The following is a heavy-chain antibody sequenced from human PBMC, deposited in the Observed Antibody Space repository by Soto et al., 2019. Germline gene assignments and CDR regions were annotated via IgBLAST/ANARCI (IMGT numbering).Heavy chain of an antibody. J-gene: IGHJ4*02. CDR2: IFYSGST. CDR3: ARHTPAISISDH. D-gene: IGHD2-15*01. Sequence: PSETLSLTCAVSGGSISSGGYYWNWMRQPPGKGLEWIGYIFYSGSTNYNPSLKSRVTISLDMSKNQFSLKLSSVTAADTAVYYCARHTPAISISDHWGQGTLVTVSS. V-gene: IGHV4-61*08. CDR1: GGSISSGGYY.